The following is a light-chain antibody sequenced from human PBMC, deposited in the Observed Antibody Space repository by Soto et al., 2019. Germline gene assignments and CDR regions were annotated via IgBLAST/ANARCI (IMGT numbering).Light chain of an antibody. CDR1: QSISNNY. Sequence: EIVLTQSPCTLSLSPGRRATLSCRASQSISNNYLAWYQQKPGQAPRLLIYGASNRATGIPDRFSGSGSGTDFTLTISRLEPEDFAVYYCQQYGSSGTFGQGTKV. J-gene: IGKJ1*01. V-gene: IGKV3-20*01. CDR2: GAS. CDR3: QQYGSSGT.